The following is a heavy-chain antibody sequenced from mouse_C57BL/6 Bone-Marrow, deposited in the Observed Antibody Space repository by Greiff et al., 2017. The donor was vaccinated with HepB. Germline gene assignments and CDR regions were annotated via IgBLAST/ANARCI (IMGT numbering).Heavy chain of an antibody. V-gene: IGHV14-3*01. D-gene: IGHD1-1*01. Sequence: EVQLQQSVAELVRPGASVKLSCTASGFNIKNNYMHWVKQRPEQGLEWIGRIDPANGNTKYAPKFQGKATITADTSSNTAYLQLSSLTSEDTAICYCARPSLYGSSPWFVYGGQGTRVTVSA. J-gene: IGHJ3*01. CDR3: ARPSLYGSSPWFVY. CDR2: IDPANGNT. CDR1: GFNIKNNY.